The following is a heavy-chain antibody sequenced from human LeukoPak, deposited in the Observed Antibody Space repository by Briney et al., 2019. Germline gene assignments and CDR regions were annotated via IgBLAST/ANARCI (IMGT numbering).Heavy chain of an antibody. CDR1: GVSISSHY. CDR2: MFDSEGT. Sequence: PSETLSLTCTVSGVSISSHYWSWIRQPPGKGLEWIGYMFDSEGTKDNPSLKSRITLSADTSKNQFSLRLSSVTAADTAVYYCATIKRGSIYGYFDFWGQGILVTVSS. CDR3: ATIKRGSIYGYFDF. J-gene: IGHJ4*02. V-gene: IGHV4-59*11. D-gene: IGHD5-18*01.